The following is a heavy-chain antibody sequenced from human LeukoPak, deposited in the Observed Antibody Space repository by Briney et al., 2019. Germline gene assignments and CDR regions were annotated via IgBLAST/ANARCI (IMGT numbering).Heavy chain of an antibody. V-gene: IGHV4-39*01. J-gene: IGHJ6*02. CDR2: IYYSGST. CDR3: ASNAQPFYYYYYGMDV. D-gene: IGHD2-2*01. CDR1: GGSISSSSYY. Sequence: SETLSLTCTVSGGSISSSSYYWGWIRQPPGKGLEWIRSIYYSGSTYYNPSLKSRVTISVDTSKNQFSLKLSSVTAADTAVYYCASNAQPFYYYYYGMDVWGQGTTVTVSS.